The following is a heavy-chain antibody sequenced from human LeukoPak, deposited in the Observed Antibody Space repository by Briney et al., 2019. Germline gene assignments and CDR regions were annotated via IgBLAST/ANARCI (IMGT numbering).Heavy chain of an antibody. D-gene: IGHD3-22*01. Sequence: GGSLRLSCAASGFTFSDYYMSWIRQAPGKGLEWVSYISSSGSTIYYADSVKGRFTISRDNAKNSLYLQMNSLRAEDTAVYYCARSTNYDSSGYYHDYWGQGTLVTVSP. J-gene: IGHJ4*02. CDR2: ISSSGSTI. CDR3: ARSTNYDSSGYYHDY. CDR1: GFTFSDYY. V-gene: IGHV3-11*04.